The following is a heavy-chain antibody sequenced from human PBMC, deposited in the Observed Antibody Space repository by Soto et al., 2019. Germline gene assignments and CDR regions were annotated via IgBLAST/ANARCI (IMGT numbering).Heavy chain of an antibody. CDR3: TADLPPFIPQLSS. V-gene: IGHV3-15*07. CDR1: GFNFSDAW. Sequence: GEALRLSCEASGFNFSDAWFNWVRQAPGKGKEWVGRIKSQNNGGATDYAAPVKDRFIISKDDSKNTLYLQMNSLKTGDPGVYFCTADLPPFIPQLSSWGQGTLDSGSS. CDR2: IKSQNNGGAT. J-gene: IGHJ5*02. D-gene: IGHD1-1*01.